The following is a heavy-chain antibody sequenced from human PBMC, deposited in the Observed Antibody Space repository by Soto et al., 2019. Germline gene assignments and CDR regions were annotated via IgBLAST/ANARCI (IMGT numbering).Heavy chain of an antibody. D-gene: IGHD3-9*01. CDR1: GGSFSGYY. J-gene: IGHJ5*02. V-gene: IGHV4-34*01. CDR3: AIRNPPYYDILTGTTYNWFDP. Sequence: SETLSLTCAVYGGSFSGYYWSWIRQPPGKGLEWIGEINHSGSTKYNPSLKSRVTISVDTSKNQFSLKLSSVTAADTAVYYCAIRNPPYYDILTGTTYNWFDPWGQGTLVTVSS. CDR2: INHSGST.